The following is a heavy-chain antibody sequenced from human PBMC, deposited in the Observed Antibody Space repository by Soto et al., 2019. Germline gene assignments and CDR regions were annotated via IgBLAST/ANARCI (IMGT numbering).Heavy chain of an antibody. J-gene: IGHJ6*02. CDR2: IYPGEYDP. Sequence: GEYLKISCEGSGYSCTSYWIGWVRRMPGKGLEWRGIIYPGEYDPRYSPSFQGQVTISADKSISTAYLQWSSLKASDTAMYYCAKGVVGRNGMDVWGQGTTVTVSS. CDR3: AKGVVGRNGMDV. D-gene: IGHD2-15*01. CDR1: GYSCTSYW. V-gene: IGHV5-51*01.